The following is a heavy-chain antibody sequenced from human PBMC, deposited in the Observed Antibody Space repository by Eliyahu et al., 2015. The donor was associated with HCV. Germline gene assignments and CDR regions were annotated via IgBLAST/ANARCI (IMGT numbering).Heavy chain of an antibody. V-gene: IGHV3-30*18. J-gene: IGHJ6*02. Sequence: SRNAMHWVRQAPGKGLEWVALISYDGSNKQYSDSVKGRFTISRDNSKNTLYLQMNRLRAEDTAVYYCANSVNYDILTGYYYDYYGMDVWGLGTTVTVSS. CDR3: ANSVNYDILTGYYYDYYGMDV. CDR2: ISYDGSNK. D-gene: IGHD3-9*01. CDR1: SRNA.